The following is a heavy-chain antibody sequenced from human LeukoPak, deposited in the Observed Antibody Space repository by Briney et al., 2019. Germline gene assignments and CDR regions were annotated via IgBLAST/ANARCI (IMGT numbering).Heavy chain of an antibody. D-gene: IGHD2-8*01. CDR2: IYYSGST. V-gene: IGHV4-59*01. Sequence: SETLSLTCTVSGGSISSYYWSWIRQPPGKGLEWIGYIYYSGSTNYNPSLKSRVTISVDTSKNQFSLELSSVTAADTAVYYCARVRGCTNGVCYTVWFDPWGQGTLVTVSS. CDR1: GGSISSYY. CDR3: ARVRGCTNGVCYTVWFDP. J-gene: IGHJ5*02.